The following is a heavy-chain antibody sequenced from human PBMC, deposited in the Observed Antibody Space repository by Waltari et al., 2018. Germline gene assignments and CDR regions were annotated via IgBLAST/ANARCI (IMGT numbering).Heavy chain of an antibody. CDR3: AKDPNGDYIGAFDT. Sequence: EVQVLESGGLLVQPGGSLRLSCAASTFTFSNYAMTWVRQAPGKGLGYISSIFGGGGVTVYANSVKGRFTISRDNSKSTLYLQMNSLRGEDTATYYCAKDPNGDYIGAFDTWGQGTMVTVSP. J-gene: IGHJ3*02. D-gene: IGHD2-8*01. CDR2: IFGGGGVT. CDR1: TFTFSNYA. V-gene: IGHV3-23*01.